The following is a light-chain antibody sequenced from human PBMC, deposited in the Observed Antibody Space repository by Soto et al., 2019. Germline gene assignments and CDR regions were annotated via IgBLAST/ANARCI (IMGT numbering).Light chain of an antibody. CDR3: SSYTTTTRL. J-gene: IGLJ3*02. CDR2: EVS. V-gene: IGLV2-14*01. CDR1: SSDIGANNY. Sequence: QSVLTQPASVSRSPGQSITISCTGTSSDIGANNYVSWFQQRPGKAPTLIIYEVSNRPSGVSTHFSGSKSGNTASLTISGLLPEDEAEYYCSSYTTTTRLFDGGTKLTVL.